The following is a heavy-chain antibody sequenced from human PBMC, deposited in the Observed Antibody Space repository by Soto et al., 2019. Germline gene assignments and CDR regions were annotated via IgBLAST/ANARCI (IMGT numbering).Heavy chain of an antibody. Sequence: GSLRLACVASGLTFGSRAMAWVRRAPGEGLQWVSTITDTGGDAKYADSVRGRFVISRDNSKKTLYLQMTSLTAEDSAMYYCARGSTDSYPGSRIFDFWGRGTLVTVSS. CDR2: ITDTGGDA. CDR1: GLTFGSRA. V-gene: IGHV3-23*01. CDR3: ARGSTDSYPGSRIFDF. D-gene: IGHD3-10*01. J-gene: IGHJ4*02.